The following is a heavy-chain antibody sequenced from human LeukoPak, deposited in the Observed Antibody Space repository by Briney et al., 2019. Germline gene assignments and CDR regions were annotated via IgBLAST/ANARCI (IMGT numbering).Heavy chain of an antibody. J-gene: IGHJ4*02. CDR2: IKLGGSEV. CDR1: GFTFASHW. CDR3: VIDRGDY. V-gene: IGHV3-7*01. Sequence: PGGSLRLSCAASGFTFASHWMNWVRQAPGRGLERVANIKLGGSEVYYVESVKGRFTISRDDAKNSLFLQMGSLRDEDTAIYYCVIDRGDYWGQGTLVTVSS.